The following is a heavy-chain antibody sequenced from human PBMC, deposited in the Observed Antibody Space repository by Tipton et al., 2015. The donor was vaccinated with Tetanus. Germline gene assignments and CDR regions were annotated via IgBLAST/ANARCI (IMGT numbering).Heavy chain of an antibody. J-gene: IGHJ4*02. D-gene: IGHD5-24*01. CDR3: AREETRHGYNTFDS. CDR2: ISGLGRTT. Sequence: SLRLSCTASGFTFDKYAMNWVRQAPGKGLEWVSGISGLGRTTDYADSVKGRFTVSRDNSKNTVFLQMNSLRAEDTAAYFCAREETRHGYNTFDSWGQGTPVTVSS. V-gene: IGHV3-23*01. CDR1: GFTFDKYA.